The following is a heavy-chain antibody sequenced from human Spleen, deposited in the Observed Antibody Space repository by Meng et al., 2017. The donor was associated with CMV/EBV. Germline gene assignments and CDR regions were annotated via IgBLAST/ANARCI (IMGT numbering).Heavy chain of an antibody. Sequence: GGSLRLSCAASGFTFSSYWMSWVRQAPGKGLEWVANIKQDGSEKYYVDSVKGRFTISRDNAKNSLYLQMNSLRAEDTAVYYCARVKKEYCSSTSCPIVLAFDIWGQGTMVTVSS. V-gene: IGHV3-7*01. CDR2: IKQDGSEK. D-gene: IGHD2-2*01. CDR3: ARVKKEYCSSTSCPIVLAFDI. CDR1: GFTFSSYW. J-gene: IGHJ3*02.